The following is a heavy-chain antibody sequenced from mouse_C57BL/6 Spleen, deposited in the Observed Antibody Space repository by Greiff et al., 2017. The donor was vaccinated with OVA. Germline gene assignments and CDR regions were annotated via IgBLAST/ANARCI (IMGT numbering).Heavy chain of an antibody. CDR2: INYDGSST. D-gene: IGHD2-4*01. J-gene: IGHJ4*01. V-gene: IGHV5-16*01. CDR1: GFTFSDYY. CDR3: AREDDYGGYAMDY. Sequence: EVQRVESEGGLVQPGRSMKLSCTASGFTFSDYYMAWVRQVPEKGLEWVANINYDGSSTYYLDSLKSRFIISRDNAKNILYLQMSSLKSEDTATYYCAREDDYGGYAMDYWGQGTSVTVSS.